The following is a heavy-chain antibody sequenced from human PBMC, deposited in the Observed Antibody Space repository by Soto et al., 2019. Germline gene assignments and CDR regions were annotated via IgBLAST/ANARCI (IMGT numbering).Heavy chain of an antibody. CDR2: IYHSGSI. J-gene: IGHJ4*02. V-gene: IGHV4-4*02. Sequence: VQLQESGPGLVKPSGTLSLTCAVSGGSISSSYWWGWVRQPPGMGLEWIGEIYHSGSINYNPSLKSRVTISVDKSKNHFSLKQNSVTAADTAVYYCARLLGGSAIDYWGQGTLVTVSS. CDR1: GGSISSSYW. D-gene: IGHD3-10*01. CDR3: ARLLGGSAIDY.